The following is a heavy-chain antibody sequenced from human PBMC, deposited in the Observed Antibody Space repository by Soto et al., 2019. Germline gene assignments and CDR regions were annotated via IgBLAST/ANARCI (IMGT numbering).Heavy chain of an antibody. CDR2: ISSSSSSI. CDR1: GFTFSSYS. V-gene: IGHV3-48*01. J-gene: IGHJ5*02. Sequence: GGSLRLSCAASGFTFSSYSMNWVRQAPGKGLEWVSHISSSSSSIYYADSVKGRFTIPRDNAKHSLHLQMNSLRAEDTAVYYCASGSGSYYNWFDPWGQGTLVTVSS. CDR3: ASGSGSYYNWFDP. D-gene: IGHD3-10*01.